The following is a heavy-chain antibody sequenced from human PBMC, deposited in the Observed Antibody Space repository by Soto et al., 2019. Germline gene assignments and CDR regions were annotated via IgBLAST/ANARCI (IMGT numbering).Heavy chain of an antibody. Sequence: GGSLRLSCAASGFTFSSYAMSWVRQAPGKGLEWVSAISGSGGSTYYADSVKGRFTISRDNSKNTLYLQMNSLRAEDTAVYYRAKDDDSSVLNWFDPWGQGTLVTVS. D-gene: IGHD3-22*01. CDR3: AKDDDSSVLNWFDP. CDR2: ISGSGGST. CDR1: GFTFSSYA. V-gene: IGHV3-23*01. J-gene: IGHJ5*02.